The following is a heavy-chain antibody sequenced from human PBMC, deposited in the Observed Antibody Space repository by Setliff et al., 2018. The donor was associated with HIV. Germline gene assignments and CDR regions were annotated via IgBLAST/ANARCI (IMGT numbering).Heavy chain of an antibody. Sequence: ASVKVSCKASGYTFSSYGISWVRQTPGQGLEWMGWISAANGKKYYAPRVHDRITLTMDISTTTAHLQLRSLRSDDTAVYFCAREVPSNTGSYYKQYWGQGTLVTVSS. J-gene: IGHJ4*02. CDR2: ISAANGKK. D-gene: IGHD3-10*01. V-gene: IGHV1-18*01. CDR1: GYTFSSYG. CDR3: AREVPSNTGSYYKQY.